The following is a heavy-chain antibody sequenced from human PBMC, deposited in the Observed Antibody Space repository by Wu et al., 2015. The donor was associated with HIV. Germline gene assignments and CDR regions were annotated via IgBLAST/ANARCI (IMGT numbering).Heavy chain of an antibody. Sequence: QVQLVQSGAEVRKPGASVKVSCKAFGYTFTNYDINWVRQATGQGLEWLGWMNANSGNAGYAQKSQGRVTMTRNTSLNTAYMELSGLRSEDTAIYYCARSHLHYDSSGYPVYYFDSWGQGTLVTVSS. CDR3: ARSHLHYDSSGYPVYYFDS. CDR2: MNANSGNA. CDR1: GYTFTNYD. V-gene: IGHV1-8*01. J-gene: IGHJ4*02. D-gene: IGHD3-22*01.